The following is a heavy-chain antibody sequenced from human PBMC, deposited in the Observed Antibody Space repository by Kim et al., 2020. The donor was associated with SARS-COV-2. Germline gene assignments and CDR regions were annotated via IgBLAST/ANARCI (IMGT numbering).Heavy chain of an antibody. V-gene: IGHV3-66*01. CDR3: AREQRPALYYGEGV. CDR2: IYSSEDTGNA. Sequence: GGSLRLSCAASGLTVSNHYISWVRQAPGKGLEWVAVIYSSEDTGNAYYADSVKGRFTVSRDDSKNTVGLQMNSLRVEDTGMYYCAREQRPALYYGEGVWG. CDR1: GLTVSNHY. J-gene: IGHJ6*01. D-gene: IGHD6-25*01.